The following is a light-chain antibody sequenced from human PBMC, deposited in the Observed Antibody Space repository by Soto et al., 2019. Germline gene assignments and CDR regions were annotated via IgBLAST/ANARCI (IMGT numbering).Light chain of an antibody. CDR1: QSISSW. V-gene: IGKV1-5*01. CDR2: AAS. Sequence: DIQMTQSPSTLSATAGDRVTITCRASQSISSWLAWYQHKPGKAPKLLIYAASSLQSDVPSRFSGSGSGTDFTLTISSLQPEDFATYYCQQFYNYPLTFGGGTKVDIK. CDR3: QQFYNYPLT. J-gene: IGKJ4*01.